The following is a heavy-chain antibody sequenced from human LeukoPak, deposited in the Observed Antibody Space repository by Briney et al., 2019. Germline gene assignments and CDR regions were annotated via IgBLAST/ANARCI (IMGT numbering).Heavy chain of an antibody. CDR3: AKEEYSSSRLKGVDY. D-gene: IGHD6-6*01. Sequence: GGSLRLSCAASGFTFSSYAMSWVRQAPGKGLEWVSTISGSGGSTYYADSVKGRFTVSRDNSKNTLYLQMNSLRAEDTAVYYCAKEEYSSSRLKGVDYWGQGTLVTVSS. CDR1: GFTFSSYA. CDR2: ISGSGGST. J-gene: IGHJ4*02. V-gene: IGHV3-23*01.